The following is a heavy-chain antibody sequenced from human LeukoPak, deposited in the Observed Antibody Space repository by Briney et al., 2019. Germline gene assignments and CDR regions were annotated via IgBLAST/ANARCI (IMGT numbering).Heavy chain of an antibody. CDR3: AKEIYGDSTGGRFQQ. CDR2: ISGSGGST. D-gene: IGHD4-17*01. CDR1: GLTFSSYA. J-gene: IGHJ1*01. Sequence: GGSLRLSCAASGLTFSSYAMSWVRQAPGKGLEWVSAISGSGGSTYYADSVKGRFTLSRDNSKNTLYLQLNSLRVEDTAVYYCAKEIYGDSTGGRFQQWGQGTLVTVSS. V-gene: IGHV3-23*01.